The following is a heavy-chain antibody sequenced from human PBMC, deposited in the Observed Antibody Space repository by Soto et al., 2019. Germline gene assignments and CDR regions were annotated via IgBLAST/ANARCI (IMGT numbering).Heavy chain of an antibody. D-gene: IGHD1-1*01. CDR1: GGSVSSGSYY. V-gene: IGHV4-34*01. CDR3: ARVERGTATTVVDAFDI. CDR2: MSHSGGT. J-gene: IGHJ3*02. Sequence: QVQLQQWGAGLLKPSETLSLTCAVYGGSVSSGSYYWSWIRQPPGKGLEWIGEMSHSGGTHFNPSLQSRVTISVDTSKNQFSLKMSFVTAADTAVYYCARVERGTATTVVDAFDIWGPGTMVTVSS.